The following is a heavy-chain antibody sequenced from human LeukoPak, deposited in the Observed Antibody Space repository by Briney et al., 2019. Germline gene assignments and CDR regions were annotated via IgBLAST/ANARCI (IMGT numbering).Heavy chain of an antibody. D-gene: IGHD1-26*01. V-gene: IGHV3-7*01. CDR2: IKQDGSGK. Sequence: PGGSLRLSCAASGFTFSSYAMSWVRQAPGKGLEWVANIKQDGSGKYYVDSVKGRFTISRDNAKNSLYLQMNSLTAEDTAVYYCARDPDQIVGANFDYWGQGTLVTVSS. CDR1: GFTFSSYA. CDR3: ARDPDQIVGANFDY. J-gene: IGHJ4*02.